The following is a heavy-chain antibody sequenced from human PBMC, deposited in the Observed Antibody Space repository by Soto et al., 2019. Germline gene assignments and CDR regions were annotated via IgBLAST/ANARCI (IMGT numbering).Heavy chain of an antibody. Sequence: EVQLLESGGGLVQPGGSLRLSCAVSGFSFSTYAMSWVRQAPGKGLEWVSGISAGGGNTYYADSVRGRFTISRDNSKDTLYLQITSLRAEDTAFYNCAKHAEYQLVSWFDPWGQGTLVTVSS. D-gene: IGHD2-2*01. CDR3: AKHAEYQLVSWFDP. CDR2: ISAGGGNT. J-gene: IGHJ5*02. CDR1: GFSFSTYA. V-gene: IGHV3-23*01.